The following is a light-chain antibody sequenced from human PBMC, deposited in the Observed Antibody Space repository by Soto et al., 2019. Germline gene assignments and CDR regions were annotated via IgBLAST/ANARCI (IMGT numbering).Light chain of an antibody. CDR1: SSNIGSSS. V-gene: IGLV1-44*01. CDR3: AAWDDTLKSWV. J-gene: IGLJ3*02. CDR2: DND. Sequence: QSVLAQPPSASGTPGQRVSISCSGSSSNIGSSSVNWYQHVPGAAPQLLVYDNDQRPSEVPGRFSGSKSGTSASLAISGLRSDDEAVYYCAAWDDTLKSWVFGGGTQLTVL.